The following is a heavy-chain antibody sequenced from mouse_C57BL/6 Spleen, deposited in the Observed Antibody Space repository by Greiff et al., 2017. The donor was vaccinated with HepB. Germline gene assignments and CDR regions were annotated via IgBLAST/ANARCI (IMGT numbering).Heavy chain of an antibody. D-gene: IGHD2-12*01. J-gene: IGHJ2*01. V-gene: IGHV1-9*01. Sequence: QVQLQQSGAELMKPGASVKLSCKATGYTFTGYWIAWVTQRPGHGLEWIGEILPGSGSTNYNEKFKGKATFTADTSSDPAYMQLSSLTTEDSSISYCARRRPYFDYWGQGTTLTVSS. CDR2: ILPGSGST. CDR3: ARRRPYFDY. CDR1: GYTFTGYW.